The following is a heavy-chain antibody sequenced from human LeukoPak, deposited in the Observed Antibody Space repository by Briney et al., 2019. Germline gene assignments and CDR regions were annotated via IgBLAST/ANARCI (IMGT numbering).Heavy chain of an antibody. CDR2: ISASGTLT. J-gene: IGHJ3*02. D-gene: IGHD3-22*01. CDR1: GFSFSSYE. V-gene: IGHV3-48*03. Sequence: PGGSLRLSCAASGFSFSSYEMNWVRQAPGKGLEWISYISASGTLTHYADSVEGRFTISRDNAKNSLYLQMNSLRGEDTAVYYCAKDGGYYYDSSGAFDIWGQGTMVTVSS. CDR3: AKDGGYYYDSSGAFDI.